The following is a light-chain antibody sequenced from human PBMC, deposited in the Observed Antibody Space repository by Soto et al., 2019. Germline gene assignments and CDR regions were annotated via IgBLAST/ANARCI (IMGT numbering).Light chain of an antibody. CDR2: DAS. Sequence: DVQMTQSPSSLSASVGDRVIITCQASQDINNYLNWYQQKPGQAPKALIYDASTLEIGVPSRFSGNGSGTDFTFTITGLQSEDIARYYCQQFDSLPLTFGGGTEVE. CDR1: QDINNY. V-gene: IGKV1-33*01. J-gene: IGKJ4*01. CDR3: QQFDSLPLT.